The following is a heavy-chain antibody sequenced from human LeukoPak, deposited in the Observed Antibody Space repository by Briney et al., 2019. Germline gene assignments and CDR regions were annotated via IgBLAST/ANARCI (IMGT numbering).Heavy chain of an antibody. V-gene: IGHV5-10-1*01. D-gene: IGHD4-17*01. Sequence: GESLKISCKGSGYSFTSYWISWVRQMPGKGLEWMGRIGPSDSYTNYSPSFQGHVTISADKSISTAYLQWSSLKASDTAMYYCARVYGDYAPEYFQHWGQGTLVTVSS. J-gene: IGHJ1*01. CDR3: ARVYGDYAPEYFQH. CDR2: IGPSDSYT. CDR1: GYSFTSYW.